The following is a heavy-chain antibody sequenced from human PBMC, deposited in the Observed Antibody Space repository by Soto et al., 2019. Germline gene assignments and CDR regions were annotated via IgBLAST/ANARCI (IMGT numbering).Heavy chain of an antibody. CDR1: GFTFSTYP. CDR3: XXXXXKFSGSYFDY. V-gene: IGHV3-23*01. Sequence: EVQLLESGGGLVQPGGSLRLSCAASGFTFSTYPMSWVRQAPGKGLEWVXXXXXXXXXXXYADSVKGRFTISRDNSKXXXXXXXXXXXXXXXXXXXXXXXXXKFSGSYFDYWGQGALVTVSS. D-gene: IGHD1-26*01. CDR2: XXXXXXXX. J-gene: IGHJ4*02.